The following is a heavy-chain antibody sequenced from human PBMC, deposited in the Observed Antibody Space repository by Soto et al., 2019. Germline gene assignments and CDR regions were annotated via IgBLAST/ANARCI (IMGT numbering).Heavy chain of an antibody. CDR3: ARTYGSGGSCYFGFDY. CDR2: LDYSGST. CDR1: GGSISSGGFY. J-gene: IGHJ4*02. V-gene: IGHV4-31*03. D-gene: IGHD2-15*01. Sequence: QVQLQESGPGLVKPSQTLSLTCTVSGGSISSGGFYWSWIRQHPGKGLEWIGYLDYSGSTYYNPSLKSRVTISVDTSKNQSSLKLSSVTAADTAVYYCARTYGSGGSCYFGFDYWGQGTLVTVSS.